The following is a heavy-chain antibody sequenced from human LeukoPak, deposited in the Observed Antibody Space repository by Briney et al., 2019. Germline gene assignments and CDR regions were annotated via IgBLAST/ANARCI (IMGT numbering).Heavy chain of an antibody. CDR2: IYHSGIP. V-gene: IGHV4-4*01. CDR3: ARAPQHPPYYFDY. D-gene: IGHD2-21*01. CDR1: GVSTTTFHC. J-gene: IGHJ4*02. Sequence: SPTCTVSGVSTTTFHCWTGVRQPPGKGREWIGEIYHSGIPNYNPSLQSRVAISVDTPKNEFSLNFISVTPADTAVYFCARAPQHPPYYFDYWGQGTLVTVSS.